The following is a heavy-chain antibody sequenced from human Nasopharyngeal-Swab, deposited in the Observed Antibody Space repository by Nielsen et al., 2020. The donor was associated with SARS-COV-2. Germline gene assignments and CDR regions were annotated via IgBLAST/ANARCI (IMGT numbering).Heavy chain of an antibody. D-gene: IGHD6-13*01. V-gene: IGHV1-69*10. J-gene: IGHJ4*02. CDR2: IIPILGIP. CDR1: GGTFNTYG. CDR3: ATRPASSWHPYCFDY. Sequence: SVKVSCKASGGTFNTYGLNWVRQAPGQGLEWMGGIIPILGIPNFPQKFQGRVTISADTPTSTAYMELSSLRSDDTAVYYCATRPASSWHPYCFDYWGRGTLVTVSS.